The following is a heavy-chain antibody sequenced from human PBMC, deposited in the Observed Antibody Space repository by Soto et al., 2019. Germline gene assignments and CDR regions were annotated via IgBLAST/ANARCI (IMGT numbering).Heavy chain of an antibody. CDR3: ARDAFCGSGTCRVGHWFDP. V-gene: IGHV4-34*01. CDR2: VNHRGSA. CDR1: GGPFSGVY. J-gene: IGHJ5*02. Sequence: SETLSLTCAVSGGPFSGVYWSWIRQPPGKGLEWIGGVNHRGSANYNPSLESRVTMSVDTSKNQFSLKLTSLTAADSAVYYCARDAFCGSGTCRVGHWFDPWGQGTLVTVSS. D-gene: IGHD2-21*01.